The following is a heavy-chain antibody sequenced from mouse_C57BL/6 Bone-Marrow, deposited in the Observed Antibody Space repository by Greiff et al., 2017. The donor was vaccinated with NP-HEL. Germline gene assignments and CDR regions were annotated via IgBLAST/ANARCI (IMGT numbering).Heavy chain of an antibody. CDR3: ARSDGNYDFDY. D-gene: IGHD2-1*01. V-gene: IGHV5-16*01. Sequence: DVKLVESEGGLVQPGSSMKLSCTASGFTFSDYYMAWVRQVPEKGLEWVANINYDGSSTYYLDSLKSRFIISRDNAKNILYLQMSSLKSEDTATYYCARSDGNYDFDYWGQGTTLTVSS. J-gene: IGHJ2*01. CDR2: INYDGSST. CDR1: GFTFSDYY.